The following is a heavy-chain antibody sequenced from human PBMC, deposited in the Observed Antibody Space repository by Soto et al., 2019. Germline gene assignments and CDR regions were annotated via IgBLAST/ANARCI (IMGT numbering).Heavy chain of an antibody. CDR1: GITFSSYA. CDR2: IGGSAGET. CDR3: AKGGLSSGWGEC. Sequence: GWSLRLSCVASGITFSSYAMSWVRQAPGKGLEWVSSIGGSAGETYYADYVKGRFTISRDYSKNTLYLQMNSLRAEDTAVYYCAKGGLSSGWGECWGRGTLVTVSS. V-gene: IGHV3-23*01. D-gene: IGHD6-25*01. J-gene: IGHJ4*02.